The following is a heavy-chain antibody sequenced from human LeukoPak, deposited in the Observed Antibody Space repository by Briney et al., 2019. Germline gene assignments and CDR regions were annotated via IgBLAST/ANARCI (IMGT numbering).Heavy chain of an antibody. Sequence: TGGSLRLSCAASGFGFSDFWMTWVRQAPGKGLEGLANINQGGSVKYYVDSVKGRFTISRDDAESSLYVQMNSLRDEDSAVYYCARFGYSGWNLEYWGQGTLVTVSS. CDR3: ARFGYSGWNLEY. CDR2: INQGGSVK. D-gene: IGHD5-12*01. J-gene: IGHJ4*02. CDR1: GFGFSDFW. V-gene: IGHV3-7*01.